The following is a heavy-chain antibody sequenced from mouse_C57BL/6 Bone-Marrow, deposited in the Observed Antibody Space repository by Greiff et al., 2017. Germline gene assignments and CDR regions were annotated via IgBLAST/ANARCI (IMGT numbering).Heavy chain of an antibody. CDR3: ARAYGNYDWYYFDY. D-gene: IGHD2-1*01. Sequence: QVQLQQPGAELVKPGASVTMSCTASGYTFTSYWITWVKQRPGQGLEWIGDIYPGSGSTNYNEKFKSKATLAVATSSSTAYMQLSSLTSENSAVYYCARAYGNYDWYYFDYWGQGTTLTVSS. CDR2: IYPGSGST. CDR1: GYTFTSYW. V-gene: IGHV1-55*01. J-gene: IGHJ2*01.